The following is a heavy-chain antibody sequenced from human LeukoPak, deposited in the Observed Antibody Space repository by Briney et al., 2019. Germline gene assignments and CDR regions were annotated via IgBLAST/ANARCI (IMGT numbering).Heavy chain of an antibody. V-gene: IGHV3-11*06. Sequence: PGGSLRLSCAASGFTFSGYYMSWIRQAPGEGLEWVSYVRSSSSYTNYADSVKGRFTISRDNAKNSLYLQMNSLRAEDTAVYYCARGYYDNSGYYFPFDFWGQGTLVTVSS. CDR3: ARGYYDNSGYYFPFDF. CDR1: GFTFSGYY. D-gene: IGHD3-22*01. CDR2: VRSSSSYT. J-gene: IGHJ4*02.